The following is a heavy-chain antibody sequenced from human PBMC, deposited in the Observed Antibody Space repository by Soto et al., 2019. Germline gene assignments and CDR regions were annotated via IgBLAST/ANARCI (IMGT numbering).Heavy chain of an antibody. V-gene: IGHV1-3*01. Sequence: ASVKVSCKASGYTFTSYAMHRVRQAPGQRLEWMGWINAGNGNTKYSQKFQGRVTITRDTSASTAYMELSSLRSEDTAVYYCARDIEGLSWFDPWGQGTLVTVSS. CDR2: INAGNGNT. D-gene: IGHD1-26*01. CDR1: GYTFTSYA. J-gene: IGHJ5*02. CDR3: ARDIEGLSWFDP.